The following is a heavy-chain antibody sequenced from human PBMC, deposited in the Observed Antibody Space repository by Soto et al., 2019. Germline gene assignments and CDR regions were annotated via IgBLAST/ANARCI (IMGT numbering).Heavy chain of an antibody. CDR1: GGTFSSYT. Sequence: QVQLVQSGAEVQKPGSSVKVSCKASGGTFSSYTISWVRQAPGQGLEWMGRIIPILGIANYAQKFQGRVTITADKSTSTAYMALSSLRSEDTAVYYCARPEKECIAVAGYDAFDIWGQGTMVTVPS. V-gene: IGHV1-69*02. J-gene: IGHJ3*02. CDR3: ARPEKECIAVAGYDAFDI. CDR2: IIPILGIA. D-gene: IGHD6-19*01.